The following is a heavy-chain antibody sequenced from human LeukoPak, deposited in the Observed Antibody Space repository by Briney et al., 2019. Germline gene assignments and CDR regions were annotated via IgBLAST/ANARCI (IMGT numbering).Heavy chain of an antibody. D-gene: IGHD3-22*01. J-gene: IGHJ5*02. V-gene: IGHV1-69*13. CDR3: AGVGLGSRITMIVTMKGWFDP. CDR2: IIPIFGTA. Sequence: EASVKVSCKASGGTFSSYAISWVRQAPGQGLEWMGGIIPIFGTANYAQKFQGRATITADESTSTAYMELSSLRSEDTAVYYCAGVGLGSRITMIVTMKGWFDPWGQGTLVTVSS. CDR1: GGTFSSYA.